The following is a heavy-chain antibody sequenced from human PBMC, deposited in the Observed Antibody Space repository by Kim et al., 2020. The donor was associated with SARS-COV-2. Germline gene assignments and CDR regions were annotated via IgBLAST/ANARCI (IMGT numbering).Heavy chain of an antibody. V-gene: IGHV1-18*01. Sequence: ASVKVSCKASGYTFTSYGISWVRQAPGQGLEWMGWISAYNGNTNYAQKLQGRVTMTTDTSTSTAYMELRSLRSDDTAVYYCARDSSSWFGWGSGSYHYYYYMDVWGKGTTVTVSS. J-gene: IGHJ6*03. CDR3: ARDSSSWFGWGSGSYHYYYYMDV. CDR1: GYTFTSYG. D-gene: IGHD3-10*01. CDR2: ISAYNGNT.